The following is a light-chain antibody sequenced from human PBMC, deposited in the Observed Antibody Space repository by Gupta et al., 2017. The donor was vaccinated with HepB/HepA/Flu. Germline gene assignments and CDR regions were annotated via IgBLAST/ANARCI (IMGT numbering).Light chain of an antibody. J-gene: IGLJ3*02. CDR2: STN. Sequence: QTVVTQESSFSVSPGGTVTLTCGLSSGSVFASYYASWYQQTPGQAPRTLIYSTNSRASGFPDRFSGSIVGNKAALTITSAQAEDESDYYCMLYMGYGISVFGGGTKLTVL. V-gene: IGLV8-61*01. CDR1: SGSVFASYY. CDR3: MLYMGYGISV.